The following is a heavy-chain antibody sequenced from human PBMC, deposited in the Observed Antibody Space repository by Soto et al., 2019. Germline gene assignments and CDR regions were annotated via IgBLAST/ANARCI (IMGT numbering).Heavy chain of an antibody. Sequence: DVQLLESGGGLVQPGGSLRLSCAASGFTFSNYAMSWVRQAPGKWLEWVSAISGSGGSTYYADSVKGRFTISRDNSKNTLYLQMNSLRAEDTAVYYCAKDPHKIFDGNYFDYWGQGTLVTVSS. CDR1: GFTFSNYA. CDR3: AKDPHKIFDGNYFDY. V-gene: IGHV3-23*01. D-gene: IGHD3-3*01. J-gene: IGHJ4*02. CDR2: ISGSGGST.